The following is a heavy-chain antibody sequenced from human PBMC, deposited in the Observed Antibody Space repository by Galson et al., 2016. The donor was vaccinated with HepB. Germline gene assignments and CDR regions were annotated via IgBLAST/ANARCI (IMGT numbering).Heavy chain of an antibody. J-gene: IGHJ4*02. Sequence: ETLSLTCAVSGASISSTDWWSWVRQPPGKGLEWIGEVYQDGNTNYKPSLKSRVTISVDKSKNQFSLRLSSVTAADTAVYYCARDLYSYGYRNYFDYWGQGTLVTVSS. V-gene: IGHV4-4*02. D-gene: IGHD5-18*01. CDR3: ARDLYSYGYRNYFDY. CDR1: GASISSTDW. CDR2: VYQDGNT.